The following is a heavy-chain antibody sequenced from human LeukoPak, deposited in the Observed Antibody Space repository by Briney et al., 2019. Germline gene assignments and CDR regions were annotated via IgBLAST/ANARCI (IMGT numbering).Heavy chain of an antibody. J-gene: IGHJ4*02. CDR2: ISPSGDST. V-gene: IGHV1-46*01. Sequence: ASVKVSCKTSGFTFTNHFMHWVRQAPGQGLEWMGIISPSGDSTSYAQKFQGRVTMTRDTSTSTLYMELNSLRSEDTAMYYCARAEDQDFDYWGQGTLVTVSS. D-gene: IGHD2-15*01. CDR1: GFTFTNHF. CDR3: ARAEDQDFDY.